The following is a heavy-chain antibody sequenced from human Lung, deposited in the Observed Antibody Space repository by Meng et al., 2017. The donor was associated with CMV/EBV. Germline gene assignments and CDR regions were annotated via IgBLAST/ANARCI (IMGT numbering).Heavy chain of an antibody. J-gene: IGHJ4*02. V-gene: IGHV1-2*02. D-gene: IGHD2/OR15-2a*01. Sequence: ASVKVSCKASGHTFTGYFMHWVRQAPGQGLEWMGWINPNSGGTNYAQKFQGRVVMTWDTSISSAYMQLSRLTSNDTAVFYCARGGLSTALPEAPSSSSIDNWGQGTLVTGSS. CDR1: GHTFTGYF. CDR2: INPNSGGT. CDR3: ARGGLSTALPEAPSSSSIDN.